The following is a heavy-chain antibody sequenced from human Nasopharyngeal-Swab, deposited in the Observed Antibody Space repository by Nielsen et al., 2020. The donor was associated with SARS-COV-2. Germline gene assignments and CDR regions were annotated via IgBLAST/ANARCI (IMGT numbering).Heavy chain of an antibody. V-gene: IGHV3-33*01. CDR1: GFPFSTYG. Sequence: GESLKISCAASGFPFSTYGMHWVRQAPGKGLEWVAVIWYDGSNKYYADSVKDRFTISRDNSKNTLYLQMNSLRAEDTAVYYCARENWNDEAFWVGGIEYWGQGTLVTVSS. CDR2: IWYDGSNK. CDR3: ARENWNDEAFWVGGIEY. J-gene: IGHJ4*02. D-gene: IGHD1-1*01.